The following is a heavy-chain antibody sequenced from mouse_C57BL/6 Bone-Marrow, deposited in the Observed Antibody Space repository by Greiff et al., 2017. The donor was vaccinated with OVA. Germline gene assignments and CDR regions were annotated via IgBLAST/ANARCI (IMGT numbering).Heavy chain of an antibody. CDR2: IHPNSGST. J-gene: IGHJ1*03. D-gene: IGHD2-4*01. CDR1: GYTFTSYW. CDR3: ARERGLRRNWYFDV. V-gene: IGHV1-64*01. Sequence: QVQLQQPGAELVKPGASVTLSCKASGYTFTSYWMHWVKQRPGQGLEWIGMIHPNSGSTNYNEKFKSKATLTVDKSSSTAYMQLSSLTSEDSAVYYCARERGLRRNWYFDVWGTGTTVTVSS.